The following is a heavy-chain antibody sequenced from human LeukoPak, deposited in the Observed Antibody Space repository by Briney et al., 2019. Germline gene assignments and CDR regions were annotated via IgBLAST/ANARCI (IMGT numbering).Heavy chain of an antibody. CDR1: AYTFIGYY. CDR3: AGGRDSSPDEGFAH. CDR2: INPKTGDT. D-gene: IGHD3-22*01. V-gene: IGHV1-2*02. Sequence: ASLTVSCLASAYTFIGYYIHWLRQAPGQGREWMGCINPKTGDTDYGQKFQGRVSMTRDTSISTAYMDLNRPISDDTAMYYCAGGRDSSPDEGFAHWGQGTLVTVSS. J-gene: IGHJ4*02.